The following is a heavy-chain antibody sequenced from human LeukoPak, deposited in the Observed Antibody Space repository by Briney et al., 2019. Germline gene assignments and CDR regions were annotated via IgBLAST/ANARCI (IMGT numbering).Heavy chain of an antibody. D-gene: IGHD3-9*01. V-gene: IGHV3-30*18. J-gene: IGHJ4*02. CDR2: ISRDGGNK. CDR1: GFTFISYG. Sequence: GGSLRLSCETSGFTFISYGMHWLRQTPGKGLEWVAVISRDGGNKFYADSLKGRVTISRDDSKNTIHLYMNTLRPEDSGIYYCAKDGGLTGDNYFDHWGLGTRVTVSS. CDR3: AKDGGLTGDNYFDH.